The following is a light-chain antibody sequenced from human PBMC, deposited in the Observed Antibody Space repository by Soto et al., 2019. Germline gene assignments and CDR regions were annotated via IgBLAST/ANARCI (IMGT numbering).Light chain of an antibody. CDR1: QSVLYSSNNKNY. CDR2: WAS. V-gene: IGKV4-1*01. J-gene: IGKJ1*01. CDR3: QKYYSPWT. Sequence: DIVMTQSPDSLAVSLGERATINCKSSQSVLYSSNNKNYLAWYQQKPGQSPKLLIYWASTRESGVPDRFSGSGLGTDFTLTISSLQAEDVAVYYCQKYYSPWTFGQGTKVEIK.